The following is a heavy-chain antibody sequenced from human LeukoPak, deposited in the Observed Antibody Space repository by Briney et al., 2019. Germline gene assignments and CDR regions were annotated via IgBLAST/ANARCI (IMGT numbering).Heavy chain of an antibody. CDR2: ISGSGGST. CDR1: GFTFSSYA. CDR3: AKATSNWGSDYSDY. J-gene: IGHJ4*02. Sequence: GGSLRLSCAASGFTFSSYAMSWVRQAPGKGLEWVSTISGSGGSTYYADSVKGRFTISRDNSKNTPYLQMNSLRAEDTAVYYCAKATSNWGSDYSDYWGQGTLVTVSS. D-gene: IGHD7-27*01. V-gene: IGHV3-23*01.